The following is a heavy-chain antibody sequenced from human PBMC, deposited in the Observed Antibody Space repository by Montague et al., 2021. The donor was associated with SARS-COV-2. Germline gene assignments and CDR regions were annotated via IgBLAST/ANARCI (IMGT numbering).Heavy chain of an antibody. CDR3: AHRPGGWNLNYFDY. CDR2: IYWDDDK. Sequence: PALVKPTQTLTLTCTFSGFPLSTSGVGVGWIRQPPGKALEWLALIYWDDDKRYSPSLKSRLTITKDTSKNQVVLTMTNMDPVDTATYYCAHRPGGWNLNYFDYWGQGTLVTVSS. V-gene: IGHV2-5*02. J-gene: IGHJ4*02. CDR1: GFPLSTSGVG. D-gene: IGHD1-1*01.